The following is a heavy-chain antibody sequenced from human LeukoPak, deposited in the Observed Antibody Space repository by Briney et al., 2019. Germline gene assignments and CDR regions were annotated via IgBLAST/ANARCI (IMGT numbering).Heavy chain of an antibody. CDR1: GFRFGDYW. J-gene: IGHJ5*02. D-gene: IGHD3-22*01. V-gene: IGHV3-7*03. CDR2: IKQDGAEK. Sequence: GGSLRLSCAASGFRFGDYWMTWARHVPGKGLEWVANIKQDGAEKHYAESVEGRFIISRDNAKNSLYLQMNSLRAEDTAVYYCARDYTYYYDSSGYRNWFDPWGQGTLVTVSS. CDR3: ARDYTYYYDSSGYRNWFDP.